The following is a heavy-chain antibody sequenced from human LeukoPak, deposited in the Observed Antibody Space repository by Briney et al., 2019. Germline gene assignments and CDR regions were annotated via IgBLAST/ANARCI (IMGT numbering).Heavy chain of an antibody. D-gene: IGHD2-2*01. CDR1: GFTFSSYS. Sequence: GGSLRLSCAASGFTFSSYSMNWVRQAPGKGLEWVSYISSSSSTIYYADSVKGRFTISRDNAKNSLYLQMNSLRAEDTAVYYCASDGLVAPAYAFDIWGQGTMVTVSS. J-gene: IGHJ3*02. V-gene: IGHV3-48*01. CDR2: ISSSSSTI. CDR3: ASDGLVAPAYAFDI.